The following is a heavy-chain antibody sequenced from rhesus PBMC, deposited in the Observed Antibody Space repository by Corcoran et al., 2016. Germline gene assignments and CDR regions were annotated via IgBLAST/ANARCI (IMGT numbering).Heavy chain of an antibody. CDR2: IYGSGGGT. J-gene: IGHJ3*01. CDR1: GGSISDDYY. Sequence: QVQLQESGPGLVKPSETLSLTCAVSGGSISDDYYWSWIRQPPGKGLEWIGYIYGSGGGTNYNPSLNNRVTISIDTSKNQFSLKLSSVTAAATAVYYCARPYSSWTDDAFDFWGQGLRVTVSS. V-gene: IGHV4-106*01. D-gene: IGHD6-13*01. CDR3: ARPYSSWTDDAFDF.